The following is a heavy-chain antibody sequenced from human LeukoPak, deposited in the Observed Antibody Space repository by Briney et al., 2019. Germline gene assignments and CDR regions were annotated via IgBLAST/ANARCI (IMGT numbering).Heavy chain of an antibody. CDR1: GDTFTSHD. CDR2: MNPNSGNT. Sequence: ASVKVSCKASGDTFTSHDINWVRQATGQGLEWMGWMNPNSGNTGYAQKFQGRVTITRNTSISTAYMELSSLRSEDTAVYYCARPRPLRFLEWSSPQGLYYYYMDVWGKGTTVTVSS. V-gene: IGHV1-8*03. CDR3: ARPRPLRFLEWSSPQGLYYYYMDV. J-gene: IGHJ6*03. D-gene: IGHD3-3*01.